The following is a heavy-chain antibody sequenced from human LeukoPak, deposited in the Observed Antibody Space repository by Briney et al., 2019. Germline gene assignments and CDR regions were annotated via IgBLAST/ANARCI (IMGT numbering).Heavy chain of an antibody. CDR3: VRDLGGRSGH. D-gene: IGHD1-26*01. J-gene: IGHJ4*02. V-gene: IGHV3-74*01. CDR1: GFTFSSNW. Sequence: GGSLRLSCAASGFTFSSNWMHWVRHAPGKGLVWVSRINEDGSTTNYADSVKGRSTIFRDDAKNTLYLQMNSLRAEDTAVYYCVRDLGGRSGHWGQGTLVTVSS. CDR2: INEDGSTT.